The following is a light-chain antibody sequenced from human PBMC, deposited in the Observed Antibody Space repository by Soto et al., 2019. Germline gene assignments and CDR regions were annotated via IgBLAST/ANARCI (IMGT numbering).Light chain of an antibody. CDR1: QSLSRSS. V-gene: IGKV3-20*01. CDR3: PQYGSSPRT. Sequence: EIVLTQSPGTLSLSPGDRATLSCRASQSLSRSSLAWYQQKPGRAPRLLIYGASSRATGIPDRFSGSGSGTDFTLTISRLEPEDFAVYYCPQYGSSPRTFGQGTKVEIK. J-gene: IGKJ1*01. CDR2: GAS.